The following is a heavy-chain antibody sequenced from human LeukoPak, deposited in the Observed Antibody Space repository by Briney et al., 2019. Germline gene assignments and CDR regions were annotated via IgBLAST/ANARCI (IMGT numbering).Heavy chain of an antibody. J-gene: IGHJ4*02. Sequence: GGSLRLSCAASGFSFSTYSMNWARQAPGKGLEWVSSISGSGSYTYYADSVKGRFTISRDNAKNSLYLQMNSLRAEDTAIYYCASHFWNYYRIDYWGQGTLVTVSS. CDR2: ISGSGSYT. V-gene: IGHV3-21*01. CDR1: GFSFSTYS. D-gene: IGHD3-3*02. CDR3: ASHFWNYYRIDY.